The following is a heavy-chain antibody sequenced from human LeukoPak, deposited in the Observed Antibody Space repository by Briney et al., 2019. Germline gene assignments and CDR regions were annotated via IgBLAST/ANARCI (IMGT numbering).Heavy chain of an antibody. CDR3: AKVAGSIGYFPDF. D-gene: IGHD3-22*01. Sequence: GGSLRLSCVVSGFTFTSYAWSWVRRSPEKGQEWVAAISANGRSTYHADSVKGRFTISRDVYTNTLYLQMNSLRADDTALYYCAKVAGSIGYFPDFWGQGTLVTVSS. CDR1: GFTFTSYA. CDR2: ISANGRST. V-gene: IGHV3-23*01. J-gene: IGHJ4*02.